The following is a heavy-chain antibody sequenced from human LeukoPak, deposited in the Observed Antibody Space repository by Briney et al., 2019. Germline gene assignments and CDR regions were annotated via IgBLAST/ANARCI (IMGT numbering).Heavy chain of an antibody. Sequence: SETLSLTCTVSGYFINSGFYWGWIRQPPGKGLEWIGNIYHNGDTYYNSSLNSRVTISVDTSKNRFSLKLSSVTAADTAVYYCARAGQLRYSYYFQYWGQGTLVTVSS. CDR3: ARAGQLRYSYYFQY. J-gene: IGHJ4*02. CDR2: IYHNGDT. V-gene: IGHV4-38-2*02. CDR1: GYFINSGFY. D-gene: IGHD3-9*01.